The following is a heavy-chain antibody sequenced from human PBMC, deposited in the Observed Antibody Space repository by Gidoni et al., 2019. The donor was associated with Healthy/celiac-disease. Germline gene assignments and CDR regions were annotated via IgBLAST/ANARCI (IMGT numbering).Heavy chain of an antibody. D-gene: IGHD3-10*01. Sequence: QVQLQESGPGLVKPSQTLSLTCTVSGGPISSGGYYWSWIRQHPGKGLEWIGYIYYSGSTYYNPSLKSRVTISVDTSKNQFSLKLSSVTAADTAVYYCARDIEMVQGGLPYNWFDPWGQGTLVTVSS. J-gene: IGHJ5*02. V-gene: IGHV4-31*03. CDR1: GGPISSGGYY. CDR3: ARDIEMVQGGLPYNWFDP. CDR2: IYYSGST.